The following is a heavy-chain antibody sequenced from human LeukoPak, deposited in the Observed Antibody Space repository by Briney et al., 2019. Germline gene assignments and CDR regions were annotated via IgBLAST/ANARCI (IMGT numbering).Heavy chain of an antibody. CDR1: GYTFTSYG. CDR3: AREERLWGGPYCSGGSCYGAFDP. J-gene: IGHJ5*02. CDR2: ISAYKGNT. Sequence: ASVKVSCKASGYTFTSYGISWVRQAPGQGLEWMGWISAYKGNTNYAQKLQGRVTMTTDTSTSTAYMELRSLRSDDTAVYYCAREERLWGGPYCSGGSCYGAFDPWGQGTLVTVSS. V-gene: IGHV1-18*01. D-gene: IGHD2-15*01.